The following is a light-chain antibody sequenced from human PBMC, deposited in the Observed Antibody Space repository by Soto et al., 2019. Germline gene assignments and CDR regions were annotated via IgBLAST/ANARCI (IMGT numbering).Light chain of an antibody. CDR2: GAT. CDR3: QQYGSSPFT. J-gene: IGKJ3*01. Sequence: EIVLTQSPGTLSLSPGESATLSCGASESVSSSYSAWYQQKPGQAPRLLIYGATTRLRGVPDRFSGSGSGTDFTLTISRLEPEDFAVYYCQQYGSSPFTFGPGTKSGY. V-gene: IGKV3-20*01. CDR1: ESVSSSY.